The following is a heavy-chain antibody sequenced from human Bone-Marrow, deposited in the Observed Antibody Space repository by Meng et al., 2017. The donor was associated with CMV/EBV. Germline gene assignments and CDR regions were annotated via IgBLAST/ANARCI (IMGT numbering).Heavy chain of an antibody. CDR2: IYSGGRT. CDR3: AKDKRVVAAATAYYYGMDV. D-gene: IGHD6-13*01. J-gene: IGHJ6*02. Sequence: GGSLRLSCAASGFTVSSNYMSWVRQAPGKGLEWVSLIYSGGRTYYADSVKGRFTISRDNSKNTLYLQMDSLRTEDTAVYYCAKDKRVVAAATAYYYGMDVWGQGTTVTVSS. V-gene: IGHV3-66*02. CDR1: GFTVSSNY.